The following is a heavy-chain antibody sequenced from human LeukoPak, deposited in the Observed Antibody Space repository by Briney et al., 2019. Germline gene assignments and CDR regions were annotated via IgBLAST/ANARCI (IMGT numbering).Heavy chain of an antibody. J-gene: IGHJ3*02. V-gene: IGHV1-2*02. CDR2: INPNSGGT. CDR3: ARVGAGYCSSTRCPVSAFDI. CDR1: GYTFTGYY. Sequence: ASVKVSCKASGYTFTGYYMHWVRQAPGQGLEWMGWINPNSGGTNYAQKFQGRVTMTRDTSISTAYMELSRLRSDDTAVYYCARVGAGYCSSTRCPVSAFDIWGQGTMVTVSS. D-gene: IGHD2-2*01.